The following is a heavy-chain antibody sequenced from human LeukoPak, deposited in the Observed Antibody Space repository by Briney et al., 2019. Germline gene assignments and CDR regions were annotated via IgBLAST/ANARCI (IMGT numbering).Heavy chain of an antibody. CDR3: ARPKAVAGTDTSFDY. V-gene: IGHV5-51*01. Sequence: GESLKISCKGSGYSFTSYWIGWVRQMPGKGLEWIGIIYPGDSDTRYSPSFQGQVTISADKSISTAYLQWSSLKASDTAMYYCARPKAVAGTDTSFDYWGQGTLVTVSS. D-gene: IGHD6-19*01. CDR1: GYSFTSYW. J-gene: IGHJ4*02. CDR2: IYPGDSDT.